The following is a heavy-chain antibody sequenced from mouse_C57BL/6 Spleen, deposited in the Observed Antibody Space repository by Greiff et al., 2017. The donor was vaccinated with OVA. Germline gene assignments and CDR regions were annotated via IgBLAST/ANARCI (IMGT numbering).Heavy chain of an antibody. CDR1: GYTFTSYW. CDR3: ARSGSNKFAY. J-gene: IGHJ3*01. Sequence: QVHVKQPGAGLVKPGASVKLSCKASGYTFTSYWMHWVKQRPGQGLEWIGMIHPNSGSTNYNEKFKSKATLTVDKSSSTAYMQLSSLTSEDSAVYYCARSGSNKFAYWGQGTLVTVSA. CDR2: IHPNSGST. V-gene: IGHV1-64*01. D-gene: IGHD2-5*01.